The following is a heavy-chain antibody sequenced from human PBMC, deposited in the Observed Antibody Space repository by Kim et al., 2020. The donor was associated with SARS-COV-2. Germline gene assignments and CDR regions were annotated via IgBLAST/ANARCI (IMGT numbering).Heavy chain of an antibody. Sequence: GGSLRLSCAASGLTFSSYGMHWVRQAPGEGLEWVADISYDGSNKYYADSVKGRFTISRDNSRNTLYLQMDSLRAEDTAVYYCAKAQIALVTAGKIWFDPWGQETLVTVSS. CDR2: ISYDGSNK. CDR3: AKAQIALVTAGKIWFDP. V-gene: IGHV3-30*18. D-gene: IGHD2-2*01. J-gene: IGHJ5*02. CDR1: GLTFSSYG.